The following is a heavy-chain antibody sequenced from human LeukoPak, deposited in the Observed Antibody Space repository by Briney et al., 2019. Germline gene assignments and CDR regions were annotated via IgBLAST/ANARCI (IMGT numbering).Heavy chain of an antibody. D-gene: IGHD3-10*01. CDR2: INWNGGST. Sequence: PGGSLRLSCAASGFTFDDYGMSWVRQAPGKGLEWVSGINWNGGSTGYADSVKGRFTISRDNAKNSLYLQMNSLRAEDTALYYCARGGFIGGYYYYYYMDVWGKGTTVTVSS. CDR1: GFTFDDYG. CDR3: ARGGFIGGYYYYYYMDV. V-gene: IGHV3-20*04. J-gene: IGHJ6*03.